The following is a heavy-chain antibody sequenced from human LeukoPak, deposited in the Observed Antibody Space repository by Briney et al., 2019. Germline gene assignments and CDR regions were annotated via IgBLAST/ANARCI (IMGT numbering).Heavy chain of an antibody. V-gene: IGHV4-4*07. J-gene: IGHJ4*02. CDR3: AGQLYSSGWYYFDY. CDR2: IYTSGST. D-gene: IGHD6-19*01. CDR1: GGSISSYY. Sequence: SETLSLTCTVSGGSISSYYWSWIRQPAGKGLEWIGRIYTSGSTNYNPSLKSRVTMSVDTSKNQFSLKLSSVTAADTAVYYCAGQLYSSGWYYFDYWGQGTLVTVSS.